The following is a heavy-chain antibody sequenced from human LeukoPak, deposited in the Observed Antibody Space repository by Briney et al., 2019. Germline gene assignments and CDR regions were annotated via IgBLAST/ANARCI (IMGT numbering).Heavy chain of an antibody. CDR3: ARGGASLYFGVAHSGGYYFDY. D-gene: IGHD3-3*01. V-gene: IGHV4-34*01. J-gene: IGHJ4*02. CDR1: GGSFSGYY. Sequence: SETLSLTCAVYGGSFSGYYWSWIRQPPGKGLEWIGEINHSGSTNYNPSLKSRVTISVDTSKNQFSLKLSSVTAADTAVYYCARGGASLYFGVAHSGGYYFDYWGQGTLVTVSS. CDR2: INHSGST.